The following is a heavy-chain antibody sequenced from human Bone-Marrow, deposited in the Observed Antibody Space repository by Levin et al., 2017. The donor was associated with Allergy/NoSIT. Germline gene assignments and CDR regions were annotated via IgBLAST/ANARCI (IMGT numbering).Heavy chain of an antibody. D-gene: IGHD3-3*01. Sequence: SETLSLTFTVSGGSISTYFWSWIRQPPGKGLEWIGYIHSSGSTNYTPSLKSRVTISLQTSKKQFSLTLTSVAAADTAVYYCARRSQDFNYFDFWGQGALVTVSS. CDR3: ARRSQDFNYFDF. J-gene: IGHJ4*02. CDR1: GGSISTYF. V-gene: IGHV4-4*08. CDR2: IHSSGST.